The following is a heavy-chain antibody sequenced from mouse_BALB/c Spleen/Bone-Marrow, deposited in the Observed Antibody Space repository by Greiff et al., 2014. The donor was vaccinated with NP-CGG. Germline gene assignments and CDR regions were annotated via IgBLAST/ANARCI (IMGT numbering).Heavy chain of an antibody. J-gene: IGHJ4*01. Sequence: QVQLQQPGAELARPGASVKMSCKAFAYTFTDYTVHWVKQRPGQGLEWIGYINPGSGYTNYNQIFKDKATLTADKSSSTAYMHLSSLPSEGSAVDYCARSERFRATAYAMDYWGQGNSVTVSS. CDR2: INPGSGYT. CDR3: ARSERFRATAYAMDY. D-gene: IGHD3-1*01. CDR1: AYTFTDYT. V-gene: IGHV1-4*01.